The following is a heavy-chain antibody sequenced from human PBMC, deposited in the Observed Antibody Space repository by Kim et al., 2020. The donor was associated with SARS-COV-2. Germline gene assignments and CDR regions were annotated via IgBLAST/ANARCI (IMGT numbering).Heavy chain of an antibody. CDR3: ARDRTVTTVLDGYYYYYYGMDV. J-gene: IGHJ6*02. D-gene: IGHD4-4*01. CDR1: GYTFTGYY. CDR2: INPNSGGT. V-gene: IGHV1-2*02. Sequence: ASVKVSCKASGYTFTGYYMHWVRQAPGQGLEWMGWINPNSGGTNYAQKFQSRVTMTRDTSISTAYMELSRLRSDDTAVYYCARDRTVTTVLDGYYYYYYGMDVWGQGTTVTVSS.